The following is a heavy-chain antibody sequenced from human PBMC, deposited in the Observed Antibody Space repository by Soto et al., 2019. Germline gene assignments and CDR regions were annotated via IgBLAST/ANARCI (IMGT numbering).Heavy chain of an antibody. CDR2: IDPSDSYT. D-gene: IGHD2-15*01. CDR1: GYSFTSYW. CDR3: YLVAANPIYYYYGMDV. V-gene: IGHV5-10-1*01. Sequence: PGESLKISCKGSGYSFTSYWISWVRQMPGKGLEWMGRIDPSDSYTNYSPSFQGHVTISADKSISTAYLQWSSLKASDIALYYCYLVAANPIYYYYGMDVWGQGTTVTVSS. J-gene: IGHJ6*02.